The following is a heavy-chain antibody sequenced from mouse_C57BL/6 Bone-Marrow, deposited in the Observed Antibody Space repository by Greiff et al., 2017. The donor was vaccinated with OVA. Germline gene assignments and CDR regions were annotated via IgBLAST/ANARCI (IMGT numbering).Heavy chain of an antibody. Sequence: EVKVVESGGDLVKPGGSLKLSCAASGFTFSSYGMSWVRQTPDKRLEWVATLSSGGSYTYSPDRVKGRFTISRDNAKNTLYLQMSSLKSEDTAMYYCARHGDYGSFFDYWGQGTTLTVSS. D-gene: IGHD1-1*01. J-gene: IGHJ2*01. CDR1: GFTFSSYG. CDR2: LSSGGSYT. CDR3: ARHGDYGSFFDY. V-gene: IGHV5-6*01.